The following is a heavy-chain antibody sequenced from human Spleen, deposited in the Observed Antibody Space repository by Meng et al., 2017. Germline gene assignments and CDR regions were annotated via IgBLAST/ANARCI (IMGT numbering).Heavy chain of an antibody. CDR3: ARAYYYDSSGPDWFDP. CDR2: INPKSGDT. D-gene: IGHD3-22*01. V-gene: IGHV1-2*06. Sequence: LEQSGPEVKKPGASVKVSCKTSGYTFTSYGINWVRQAPGQGLEWMGRINPKSGDTHYAQKFQARVTMTGDTSISTAYMELSGLRSDDTAVYYCARAYYYDSSGPDWFDPWGQGTLVTVSS. J-gene: IGHJ5*02. CDR1: GYTFTSYG.